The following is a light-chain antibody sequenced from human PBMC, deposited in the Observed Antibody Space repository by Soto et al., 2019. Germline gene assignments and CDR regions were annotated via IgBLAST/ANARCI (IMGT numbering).Light chain of an antibody. CDR3: LSFDSSLSVV. CDR2: GNT. J-gene: IGLJ2*01. Sequence: QSVLTQPPSVSGAPGQRVTISCTGRSSNIGAGYDVHWYQQLPGRAPKLLIYGNTNRPSGVPDRFSGSKSGTSASLAITGLRAEDEADYYCLSFDSSLSVVFGGGTQLTVL. V-gene: IGLV1-40*01. CDR1: SSNIGAGYD.